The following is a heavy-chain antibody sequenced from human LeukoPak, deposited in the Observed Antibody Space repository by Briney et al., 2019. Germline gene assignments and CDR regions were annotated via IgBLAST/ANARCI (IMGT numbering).Heavy chain of an antibody. CDR3: ARDSFHTY. Sequence: GGSLRLSCVVSGFTVSNNYMNWVRQAPGKGLEWLSIIYNSGTTYYADSVRGRFTISRDNSKSTIYLQMNSLRAEDTAVYYCARDSFHTYWGQGILVTVSS. CDR2: IYNSGTT. J-gene: IGHJ4*02. V-gene: IGHV3-66*01. D-gene: IGHD3-16*02. CDR1: GFTVSNNY.